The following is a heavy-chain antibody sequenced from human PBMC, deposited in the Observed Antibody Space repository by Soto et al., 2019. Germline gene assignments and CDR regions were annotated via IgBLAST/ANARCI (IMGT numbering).Heavy chain of an antibody. Sequence: EVQLVESGGGLVQPGGSLRLSCAASGFTFSSYDMHWVRQATGKGLEWVSAIGTAGDTYYPGSVKGRFTISRENAKNSLYLQMNSLRAGDTAVYYCARASRQLVSYYCYGMDVWGQGTTVTVSS. CDR2: IGTAGDT. V-gene: IGHV3-13*01. CDR1: GFTFSSYD. D-gene: IGHD6-13*01. J-gene: IGHJ6*02. CDR3: ARASRQLVSYYCYGMDV.